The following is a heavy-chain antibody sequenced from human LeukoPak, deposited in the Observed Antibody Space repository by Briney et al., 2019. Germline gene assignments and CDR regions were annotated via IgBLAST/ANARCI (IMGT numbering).Heavy chain of an antibody. D-gene: IGHD6-19*01. CDR3: ARRESSGWYVDY. J-gene: IGHJ4*02. CDR1: GFTFSSYA. Sequence: GRSLRLSCAASGFTFSSYAMHWVRQAPGKGLEWVAIISYDGSYKYYADSVKGRFTISRDNSKNTLSLQVNTLRAEDTAVYYCARRESSGWYVDYWGQGTLVTVSS. CDR2: ISYDGSYK. V-gene: IGHV3-30*04.